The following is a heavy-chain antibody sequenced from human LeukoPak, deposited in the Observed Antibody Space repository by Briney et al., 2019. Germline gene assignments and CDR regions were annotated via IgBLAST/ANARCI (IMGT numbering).Heavy chain of an antibody. CDR1: GYTFTGYY. V-gene: IGHV1-2*02. Sequence: ASVKVSCKVSGYTFTGYYMHWVRQAPGQGLEWMGWINPNSGGTNYAQKFQGRVTMTRDTSISTAYMELSRLRSDDTAVYYCARAPLAQWLVPDYWGQGTLVTVSS. CDR3: ARAPLAQWLVPDY. D-gene: IGHD6-19*01. J-gene: IGHJ4*02. CDR2: INPNSGGT.